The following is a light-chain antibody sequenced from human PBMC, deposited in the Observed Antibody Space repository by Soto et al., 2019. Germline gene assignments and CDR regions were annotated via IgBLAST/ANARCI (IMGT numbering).Light chain of an antibody. V-gene: IGKV1-12*01. CDR3: QQANSFPWT. CDR2: AAS. Sequence: DIQMTQSPSSVSASVGDRVTMTCRASQGISSWLVWYQQKPGKAPKLLIYAASSLQSGVPSRFSGSGSGTDFTLTILSLQTEDFATYYCQQANSFPWTFGQGTKVEIK. CDR1: QGISSW. J-gene: IGKJ1*01.